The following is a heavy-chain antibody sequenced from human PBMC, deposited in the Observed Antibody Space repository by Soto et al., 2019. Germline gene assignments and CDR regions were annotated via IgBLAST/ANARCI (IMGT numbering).Heavy chain of an antibody. D-gene: IGHD2-8*02. J-gene: IGHJ3*02. CDR1: GFPCSSYD. CDR2: ILVAGST. CDR3: AKATATGGGAFDI. V-gene: IGHV3-23*01. Sequence: LRLSCAASGFPCSSYDMSWVRQAPGKGLEWVSTILVAGSTHYPDSVKGRFTISRDNSKNTVFLQMNSLTAGDTAVYYCAKATATGGGAFDICGQGTMVTVS.